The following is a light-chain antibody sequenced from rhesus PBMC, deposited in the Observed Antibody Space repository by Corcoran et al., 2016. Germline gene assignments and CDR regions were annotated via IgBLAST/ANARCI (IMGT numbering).Light chain of an antibody. CDR3: QHSYGTPYS. Sequence: DIQMTQSPSSLSASVGDRVTITCRASENVNNYLHWYQQKPGKAPKLLIYAASTLQSGVPSRFSGSGSGTDYTFTISRLQPEDVATYYCQHSYGTPYSFGQGTKVEIK. CDR2: AAS. CDR1: ENVNNY. V-gene: IGKV1-74*01. J-gene: IGKJ2*01.